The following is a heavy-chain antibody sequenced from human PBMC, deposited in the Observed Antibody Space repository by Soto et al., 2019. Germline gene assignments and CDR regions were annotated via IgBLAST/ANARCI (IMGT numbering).Heavy chain of an antibody. J-gene: IGHJ3*02. CDR2: IYYSGST. V-gene: IGHV4-59*08. CDR3: ARVPDYGDYYAVGVGAFDI. CDR1: GGSISSYY. D-gene: IGHD4-17*01. Sequence: SETLSLTCTVSGGSISSYYWSWIRQPPGKGLEWIGYIYYSGSTNYNPSLKSRVTISVDTSKNQFSLKLSSVTAADTAVYYCARVPDYGDYYAVGVGAFDIWGQGTMVTVSS.